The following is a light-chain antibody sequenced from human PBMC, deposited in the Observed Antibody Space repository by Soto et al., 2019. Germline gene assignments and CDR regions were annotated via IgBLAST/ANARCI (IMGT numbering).Light chain of an antibody. V-gene: IGKV1-33*01. Sequence: DIQMTQSPSYLSASVGDRVTITCQASQDISNYLNWYQQKPGKAPKLLIYDASGLEAGVPSRFSGSGSGTEFTLTISGLQPEDSASYCCQQSYNFPRTFGQGTRLEIK. CDR1: QDISNY. CDR2: DAS. CDR3: QQSYNFPRT. J-gene: IGKJ5*01.